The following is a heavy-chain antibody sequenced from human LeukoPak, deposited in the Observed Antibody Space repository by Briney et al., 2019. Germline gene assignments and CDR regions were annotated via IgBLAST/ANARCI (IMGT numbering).Heavy chain of an antibody. Sequence: ASVKVSCKASGYTFTGYYIHWVRQAPGQGLEWMGWINPNSGVTHYPQKFQGRVTMTRDTSIRTAYMEVSSLRSDDTAVYYCARDLFYSVSGTYYNVGRVFNYWGQGTLVTVSS. V-gene: IGHV1-2*02. CDR3: ARDLFYSVSGTYYNVGRVFNY. CDR1: GYTFTGYY. J-gene: IGHJ4*02. CDR2: INPNSGVT. D-gene: IGHD3-10*01.